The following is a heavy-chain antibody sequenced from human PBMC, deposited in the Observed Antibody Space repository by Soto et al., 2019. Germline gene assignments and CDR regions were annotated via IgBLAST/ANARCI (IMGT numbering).Heavy chain of an antibody. J-gene: IGHJ6*02. CDR2: IDRDGTET. CDR3: AREGAIDCSGGSCYSEIRYYYYGMDV. CDR1: GFTFSAYW. D-gene: IGHD2-15*01. Sequence: SLRLSCAASGFTFSAYWMTWVRLTPGKGLEWVANIDRDGTETHYVDSVKGRFTISRDNSEDTLYLQMNSLRAEGTAVYYCAREGAIDCSGGSCYSEIRYYYYGMDVWGQGTTVTVSS. V-gene: IGHV3-7*01.